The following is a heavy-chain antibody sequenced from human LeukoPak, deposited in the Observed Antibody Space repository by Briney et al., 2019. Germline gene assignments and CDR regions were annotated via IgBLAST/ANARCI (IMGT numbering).Heavy chain of an antibody. CDR2: IYSAGNT. D-gene: IGHD3-22*01. Sequence: GGSLRLSCAASGFTVSSNHMSWVRQAPGKGLEWVSVIYSAGNTYYADSVQGRFTMSRENPENTLYLQMNSLRAEDTAVYYCARAHDRGYYYGFDYWGQGTLVTVSS. V-gene: IGHV3-66*01. CDR1: GFTVSSNH. CDR3: ARAHDRGYYYGFDY. J-gene: IGHJ4*02.